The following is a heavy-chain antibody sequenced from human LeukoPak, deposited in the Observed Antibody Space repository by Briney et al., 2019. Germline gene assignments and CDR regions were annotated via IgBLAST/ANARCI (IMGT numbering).Heavy chain of an antibody. CDR2: ISRMGDTT. V-gene: IGHV3-23*01. CDR1: GFTLNSNA. CDR3: AKEEVPNDY. Sequence: PGGSLRLSRAVSGFTLNSNAMCWVRQAPGKGREWVSGISRMGDTTYYADSVKGQFTISRDTSKNTLYLQMNTLRPEDTAVYYCAKEEVPNDYWGQGTLVTVSS. D-gene: IGHD2-2*01. J-gene: IGHJ4*02.